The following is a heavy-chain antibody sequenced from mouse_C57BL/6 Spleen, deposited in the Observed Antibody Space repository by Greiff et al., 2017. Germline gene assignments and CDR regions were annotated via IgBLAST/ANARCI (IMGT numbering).Heavy chain of an antibody. CDR3: ARARGAFY. CDR2: IDPSDSYT. CDR1: GYTFTSYW. Sequence: QVQLQQPGAELVKPGASVKLSCKASGYTFTSYWMQWVKQRPGQGLEWIGEIDPSDSYTNYNQKFKGKATLTVDTSSSTAYMQLSSLTSEDSAVYYCARARGAFYWGQGTLVTVAA. V-gene: IGHV1-50*01. J-gene: IGHJ3*01.